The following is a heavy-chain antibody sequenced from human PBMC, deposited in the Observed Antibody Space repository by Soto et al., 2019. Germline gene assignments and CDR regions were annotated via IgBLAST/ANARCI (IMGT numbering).Heavy chain of an antibody. J-gene: IGHJ4*02. D-gene: IGHD5-12*01. CDR1: GYTFSTYW. CDR2: IYPDDSDT. Sequence: EVQLVQSGAEVKKPGESLKISCKGSGYTFSTYWIAWVRQMPGKGLEWMGVIYPDDSDTRYSPSFQGQVTISADKSISAAYLQWSSLKASDTAMYYCARVSTRRWLQLEDYWGQGTLVTVSS. CDR3: ARVSTRRWLQLEDY. V-gene: IGHV5-51*01.